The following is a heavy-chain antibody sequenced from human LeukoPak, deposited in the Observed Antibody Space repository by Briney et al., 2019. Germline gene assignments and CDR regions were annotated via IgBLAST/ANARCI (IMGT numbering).Heavy chain of an antibody. CDR3: AREGEITGTTGSFDY. CDR1: GGTFSSYA. V-gene: IGHV1-69*04. J-gene: IGHJ4*02. Sequence: GSSVKVSCKASGGTFSSYAISWVRQAPGQGLEWMGRIIPIFGIANYAQKFQGRVTITADKSTSTAYMELSSLRSEGTAVYYCAREGEITGTTGSFDYWGQGTLVTVSS. D-gene: IGHD1-7*01. CDR2: IIPIFGIA.